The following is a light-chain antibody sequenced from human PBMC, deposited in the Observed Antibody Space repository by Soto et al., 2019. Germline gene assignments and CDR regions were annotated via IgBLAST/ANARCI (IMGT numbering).Light chain of an antibody. V-gene: IGKV1-5*03. Sequence: DIQMTQSPSSVSASVGDRVTINCRASQDISSWLAWYQQKPGKAPKLLVYQASTLESGVPLRFSGSGSGTEFTLNINRLQSDDFATYYCQQYDRYSWTCGQGTKVDIK. CDR2: QAS. CDR1: QDISSW. CDR3: QQYDRYSWT. J-gene: IGKJ1*01.